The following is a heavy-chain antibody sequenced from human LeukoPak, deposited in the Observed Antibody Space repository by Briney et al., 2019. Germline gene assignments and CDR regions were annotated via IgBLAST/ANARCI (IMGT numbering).Heavy chain of an antibody. CDR1: SGSISSGGYS. Sequence: SETLSLTCAVSSGSISSGGYSWSWIRQPPGKGLEWIGYIYHSGSTYYNPSLKSRVTISVDRSKNQFSLKLSSVTAADTAVYYCARADSSGYYGWFDPWGQGTLVTVSS. CDR2: IYHSGST. J-gene: IGHJ5*02. D-gene: IGHD3-22*01. V-gene: IGHV4-30-2*01. CDR3: ARADSSGYYGWFDP.